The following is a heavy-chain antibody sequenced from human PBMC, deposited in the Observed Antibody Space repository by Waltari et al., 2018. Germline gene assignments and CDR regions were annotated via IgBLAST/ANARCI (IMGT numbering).Heavy chain of an antibody. D-gene: IGHD5-12*01. Sequence: QVQLVQSGAEVKKPGSSVKVSCKASGGTFSSYAIRWVRQAPGQGLGWMGGIIPIFGTANYAQKFQGRVTITADESTSTAYMELSSLRSEDTAVYYCASSGRGGYDIDYWGQGTLVTVSS. CDR1: GGTFSSYA. J-gene: IGHJ4*02. CDR3: ASSGRGGYDIDY. V-gene: IGHV1-69*01. CDR2: IIPIFGTA.